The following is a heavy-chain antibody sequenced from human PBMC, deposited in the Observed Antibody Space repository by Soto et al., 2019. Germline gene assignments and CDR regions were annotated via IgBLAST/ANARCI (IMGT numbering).Heavy chain of an antibody. CDR2: IYYSGRT. V-gene: IGHV4-31*03. Sequence: QVQLQESGPGLVKPSQTLSLTCTVSGGSISSGGYYWSWIRQHPGKGLEWIGYIYYSGRTDYNPSLKSRVTISVDTSKNQFPLKLSSVTAADTAVYYCARGGTNTIFGVVIHYYYMDVWGKGTTVTVSS. D-gene: IGHD3-3*01. CDR3: ARGGTNTIFGVVIHYYYMDV. CDR1: GGSISSGGYY. J-gene: IGHJ6*03.